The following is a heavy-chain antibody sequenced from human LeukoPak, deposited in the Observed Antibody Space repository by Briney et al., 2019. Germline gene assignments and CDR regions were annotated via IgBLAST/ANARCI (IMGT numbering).Heavy chain of an antibody. CDR1: GFTFSSYA. CDR3: AKDMVRGYYFDC. CDR2: ISFSGGST. J-gene: IGHJ4*02. D-gene: IGHD3-10*01. Sequence: GGSLRLSCAASGFTFSSYAMSWVRQAPGKGLECVSVISFSGGSTYYADSVKGRFTISRDNSKNTLYLQMNSLRAEDTAVYFCAKDMVRGYYFDCWGQGTLITVSS. V-gene: IGHV3-23*01.